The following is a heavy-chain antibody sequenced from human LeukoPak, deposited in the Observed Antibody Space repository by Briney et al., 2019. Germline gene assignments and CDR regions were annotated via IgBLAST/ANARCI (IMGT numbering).Heavy chain of an antibody. Sequence: GGSLRLSCAASGFTFSSYAMNWVRQAPGKGLEWVAVISYDGSNKYYADSVKGRFTISRDNAENSLYLQMNSLRVEDTAVYYCARDRYMDVWGKGTTVTVSS. V-gene: IGHV3-30-3*01. CDR3: ARDRYMDV. CDR1: GFTFSSYA. J-gene: IGHJ6*03. CDR2: ISYDGSNK.